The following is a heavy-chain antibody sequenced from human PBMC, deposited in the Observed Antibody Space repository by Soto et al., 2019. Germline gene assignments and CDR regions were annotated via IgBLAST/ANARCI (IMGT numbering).Heavy chain of an antibody. D-gene: IGHD2-2*01. CDR1: GYTFTSYG. CDR2: ISAYNGNT. V-gene: IGHV1-18*01. Sequence: QVQLVQSGAEVKKPGASVKVSCKASGYTFTSYGISWVRQAPGQGLEWMGWISAYNGNTNYAQKLQGRVTMTTDTCTSTAYMELRRLRSDDTAVYYCARYGIVVVPDAPRIYYYMDVWGKGPTVTVSS. CDR3: ARYGIVVVPDAPRIYYYMDV. J-gene: IGHJ6*03.